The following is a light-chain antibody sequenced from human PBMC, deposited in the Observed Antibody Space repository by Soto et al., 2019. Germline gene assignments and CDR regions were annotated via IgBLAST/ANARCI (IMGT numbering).Light chain of an antibody. CDR3: SSYTNINTRACV. CDR1: SGDIGSYNR. V-gene: IGLV2-14*01. Sequence: ALTPPASVSGSPGQSITISCTGTSGDIGSYNRVSWYQQHPGKAPKLIIYEVTDRPSGVSNRFSGSKSGNTASLTISGLQAEDEAEYYCSSYTNINTRACVFGTGTKVTVL. CDR2: EVT. J-gene: IGLJ1*01.